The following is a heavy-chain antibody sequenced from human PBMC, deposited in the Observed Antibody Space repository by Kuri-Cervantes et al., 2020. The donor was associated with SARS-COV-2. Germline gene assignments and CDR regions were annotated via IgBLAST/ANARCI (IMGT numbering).Heavy chain of an antibody. CDR2: IRYDGSNK. D-gene: IGHD6-19*01. CDR3: ATGLCSGWYYANSGHYFDY. Sequence: GESLKISCAASGFTFSSYGMHWVRQAPGKGLEWVAFIRYDGSNKYYADSVKGRFTISRDNSKNTLYLQMNSLRAEDTAVYYCATGLCSGWYYANSGHYFDYWGQGTLVTVSS. V-gene: IGHV3-30*02. J-gene: IGHJ4*02. CDR1: GFTFSSYG.